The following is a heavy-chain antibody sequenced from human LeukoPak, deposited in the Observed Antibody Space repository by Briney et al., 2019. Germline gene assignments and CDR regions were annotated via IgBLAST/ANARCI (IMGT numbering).Heavy chain of an antibody. CDR2: ISSSSSYI. CDR3: ARVWEAAAGPLYYYYGMDV. D-gene: IGHD6-13*01. CDR1: GFTFSSYS. V-gene: IGHV3-21*01. J-gene: IGHJ6*02. Sequence: GGSLRLSCAASGFTFSSYSMNWVRQAPGKGLEWVSSISSSSSYIYYADSVKGRFTISRDNAKNSLYLQMNSLRAEDTAVYYCARVWEAAAGPLYYYYGMDVWGQGTTVTVSS.